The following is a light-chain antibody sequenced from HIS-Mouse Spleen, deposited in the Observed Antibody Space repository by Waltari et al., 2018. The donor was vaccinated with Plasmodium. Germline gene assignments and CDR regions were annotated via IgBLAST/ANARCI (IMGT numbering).Light chain of an antibody. J-gene: IGKJ3*01. CDR3: QQRSNWPPFT. Sequence: EIVLTQSPAPLLLAQGERATFSCRASQSVSSYFAWYHQKPGQAPVPLISDSSNRATGIAARFSGSGCGTDFTLTISSLGPEDFAVYYCQQRSNWPPFTFGPGTKLDIK. CDR2: DSS. CDR1: QSVSSY. V-gene: IGKV3-11*01.